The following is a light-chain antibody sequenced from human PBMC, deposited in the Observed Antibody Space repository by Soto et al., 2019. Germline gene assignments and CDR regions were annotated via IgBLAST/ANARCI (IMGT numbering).Light chain of an antibody. CDR2: DAS. CDR3: QQYKSYFRT. CDR1: QTISSW. Sequence: DIQMTQSPSTLSGSVGYRFTITCRASQTISSWLAWYQQKPVKAPKLLISDASSVQSGVPSRFSGSGSETEFTLTISSLLPDDFATYFCQQYKSYFRTFGQGTTGDIK. V-gene: IGKV1-5*01. J-gene: IGKJ1*01.